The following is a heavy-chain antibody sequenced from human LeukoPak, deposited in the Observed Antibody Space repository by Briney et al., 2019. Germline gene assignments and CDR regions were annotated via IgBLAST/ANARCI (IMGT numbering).Heavy chain of an antibody. CDR3: AGESAPGSSWSGGY. CDR1: GGSISSGGYY. CDR2: IYHSGST. Sequence: SETLSLTCTVSGGSISSGGYYWSWIRQPPGKGLEWIGYIYHSGSTYYNPSLKSRVTISVDRSKNQFSLKLSSVTAADTAVYYCAGESAPGSSWSGGYWGQGTLVTVSS. D-gene: IGHD6-13*01. V-gene: IGHV4-30-2*01. J-gene: IGHJ4*02.